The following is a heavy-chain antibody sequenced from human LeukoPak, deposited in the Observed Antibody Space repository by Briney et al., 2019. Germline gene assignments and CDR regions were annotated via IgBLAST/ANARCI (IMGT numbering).Heavy chain of an antibody. Sequence: ASVKVSCKASGYTFTGYYMHWVRQAPGQGLEWMGWINPNSGGTNYAQKFQGRVTMTRDTSISTAYMELSRLRSDDTAVYYCARAFYGDPDWFDPWGQGTLVTVSS. CDR1: GYTFTGYY. CDR3: ARAFYGDPDWFDP. CDR2: INPNSGGT. V-gene: IGHV1-2*02. D-gene: IGHD4-17*01. J-gene: IGHJ5*02.